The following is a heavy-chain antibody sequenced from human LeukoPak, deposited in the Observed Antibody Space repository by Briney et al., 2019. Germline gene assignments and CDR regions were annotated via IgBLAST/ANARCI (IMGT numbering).Heavy chain of an antibody. D-gene: IGHD1-26*01. CDR1: GGSFSGYY. CDR2: INHSGST. Sequence: KPSETLSLTCAVYGGSFSGYYWSWIRQPPGKGLEWIGEINHSGSTNYNPSLKSRVTISVDTSKNQFSLKLSSVTAADTAVYYCAGRHSGSYYSFDYWGQGTLVTVSS. CDR3: AGRHSGSYYSFDY. V-gene: IGHV4-34*01. J-gene: IGHJ4*02.